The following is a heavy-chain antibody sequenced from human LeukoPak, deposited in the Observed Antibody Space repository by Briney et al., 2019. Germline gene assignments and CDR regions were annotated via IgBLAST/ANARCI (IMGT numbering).Heavy chain of an antibody. CDR2: INHSGST. J-gene: IGHJ3*02. Sequence: SETLSLTCAVYGGSFSGYYWSWIRQPPGKGLEWIGEINHSGSTNYNPSLKSRVTISVDTSKNQFSLKLSSVTAADTAVYYCAVFVVGAAFSDAFDIWGQGTMVTVSS. D-gene: IGHD2-15*01. CDR3: AVFVVGAAFSDAFDI. CDR1: GGSFSGYY. V-gene: IGHV4-34*01.